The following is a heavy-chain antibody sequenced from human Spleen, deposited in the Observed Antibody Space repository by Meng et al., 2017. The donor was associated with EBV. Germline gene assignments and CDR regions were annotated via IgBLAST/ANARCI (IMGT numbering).Heavy chain of an antibody. CDR1: GGSFDSLNYY. CDR2: IYYGGST. CDR3: ARDDSRYFDQ. J-gene: IGHJ4*02. V-gene: IGHV4-30-4*01. Sequence: QVQLQESGPGLVKPSQTLSLTCAVSGGSFDSLNYYWSWLRQPPGKGLEWIGHIYYGGSTFYNPSLKSRVTISIDTSKNQFSLKLTSVTATDTAVYFCARDDSRYFDQWGQGTLVTVSS. D-gene: IGHD3-22*01.